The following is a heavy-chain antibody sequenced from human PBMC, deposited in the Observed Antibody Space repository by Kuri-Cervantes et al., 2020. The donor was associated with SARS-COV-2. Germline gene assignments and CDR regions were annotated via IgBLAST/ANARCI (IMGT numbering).Heavy chain of an antibody. CDR3: ARRAYGEEVDQYYMDV. J-gene: IGHJ6*03. Sequence: ASVKVSCKASGYTFTGYYMHWVRQAPGQGLEWMGWINPNSGGTNYAQKFQGWVTMTRDTSISTVYMELSRLRSDDTAVYYCARRAYGEEVDQYYMDVWGKGTTVTVSS. CDR2: INPNSGGT. D-gene: IGHD4-17*01. V-gene: IGHV1-2*04. CDR1: GYTFTGYY.